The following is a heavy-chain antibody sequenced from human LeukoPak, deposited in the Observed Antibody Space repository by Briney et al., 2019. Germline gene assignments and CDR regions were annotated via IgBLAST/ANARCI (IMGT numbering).Heavy chain of an antibody. CDR3: ARVELEYCSSTSCYYYYGMDV. J-gene: IGHJ6*02. CDR2: TYYRSKWYN. D-gene: IGHD2-2*01. V-gene: IGHV6-1*01. CDR1: GDSVSSNSAA. Sequence: SQTLSLTCGISGDSVSSNSAAWNWIRQSPSRGLEWLGRTYYRSKWYNDYAVSVKSRITINPDTSKNQFSLQLNSVTPEDTAVYYCARVELEYCSSTSCYYYYGMDVWGQGTTVTVSS.